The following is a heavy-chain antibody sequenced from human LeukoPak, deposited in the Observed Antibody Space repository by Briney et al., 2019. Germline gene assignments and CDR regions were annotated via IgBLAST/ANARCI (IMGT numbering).Heavy chain of an antibody. CDR2: ISSSSSYI. J-gene: IGHJ4*02. CDR1: GFTFSRCP. Sequence: PGGSLRLSCAASGFTFSRCPMSWVRQAPGKGLEWVSSISSSSSYIYYADSVKGRFTISRDNAKNSLYLQMNSLRAEDTAVYYCARGASYYYGSGSQEIDYWGQGTLVTVSS. CDR3: ARGASYYYGSGSQEIDY. V-gene: IGHV3-21*01. D-gene: IGHD3-10*01.